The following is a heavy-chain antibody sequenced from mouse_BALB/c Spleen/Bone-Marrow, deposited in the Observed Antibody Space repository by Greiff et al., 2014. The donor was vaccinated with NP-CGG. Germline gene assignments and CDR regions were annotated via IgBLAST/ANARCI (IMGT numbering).Heavy chain of an antibody. J-gene: IGHJ3*01. CDR1: GFAFSNYD. CDR2: ISSGGGST. Sequence: VQLKESGGGLVKPGGPLELSCAASGFAFSNYDMSWVRQTPEKRLEWVGYISSGGGSTYYLDTVKGRFTISRDNAKNTLYLQMNSLKSEYTVMYYCARHRGVWRRGFAYWGQGTLVTVSA. CDR3: ARHRGVWRRGFAY. V-gene: IGHV5-12-1*01.